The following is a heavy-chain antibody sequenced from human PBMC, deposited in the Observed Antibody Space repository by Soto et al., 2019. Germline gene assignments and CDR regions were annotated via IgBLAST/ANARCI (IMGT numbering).Heavy chain of an antibody. V-gene: IGHV1-3*01. Sequence: QVQLVQSGAELKKPGTSVNISCTASGFTFSDNLINWVRQVPGQGLEWMGWLNPDTGNTRYSETFQGRVTITRHPAASIAYLEQRGLVNEDTALYFCAGNIHRVGSGANHAFDVWGQGTMVTVSS. D-gene: IGHD3-10*01. CDR1: GFTFSDNL. CDR2: LNPDTGNT. CDR3: AGNIHRVGSGANHAFDV. J-gene: IGHJ3*01.